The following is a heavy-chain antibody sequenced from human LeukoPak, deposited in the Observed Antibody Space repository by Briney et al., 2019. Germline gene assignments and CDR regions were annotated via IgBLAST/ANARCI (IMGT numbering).Heavy chain of an antibody. Sequence: ASVKVSCKVSGYTLTELSMHWVRQAPGKGLEWMGGFDPEDGETIYAQKFQGRVTMTEDTSTDTAYMELSSLRSDDTAVYYCARCPLVSSNSCSWVDYWGQGTLVTVSS. CDR1: GYTLTELS. J-gene: IGHJ4*02. D-gene: IGHD2-2*01. V-gene: IGHV1-24*01. CDR3: ARCPLVSSNSCSWVDY. CDR2: FDPEDGET.